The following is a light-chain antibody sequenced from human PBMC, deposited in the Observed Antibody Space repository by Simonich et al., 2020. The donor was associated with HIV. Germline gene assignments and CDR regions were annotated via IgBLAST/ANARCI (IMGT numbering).Light chain of an antibody. V-gene: IGKV4-1*01. CDR1: QSLLYSSNNKNY. J-gene: IGKJ2*01. CDR3: QQSYSTPYT. CDR2: WAS. Sequence: DIVMTQSPDSLAVSLGERATIDCKSSQSLLYSSNNKNYLTWYQQKPGQPPKLLIYWASTRESGVPDRFSGSGSGTDFTLTISSLQAEDVAVYYCQQSYSTPYTFGQGTKLEIK.